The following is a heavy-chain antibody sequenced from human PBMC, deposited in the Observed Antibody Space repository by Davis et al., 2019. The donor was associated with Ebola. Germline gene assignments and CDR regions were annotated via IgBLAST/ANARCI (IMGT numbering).Heavy chain of an antibody. Sequence: PGRSLRLSCAASGFTFSSYAMSWDRQAPGKGLEWVSAIAGSGGSTYHADSVKGRFTISRDNSKNTLYLQMKSLRAEDTAVYYCAKGPETGRFEYWGQGTLVTVSA. J-gene: IGHJ4*02. V-gene: IGHV3-23*01. D-gene: IGHD1-1*01. CDR1: GFTFSSYA. CDR3: AKGPETGRFEY. CDR2: IAGSGGST.